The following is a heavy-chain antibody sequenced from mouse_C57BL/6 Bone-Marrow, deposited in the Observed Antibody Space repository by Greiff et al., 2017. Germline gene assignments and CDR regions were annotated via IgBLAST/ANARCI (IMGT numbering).Heavy chain of an antibody. Sequence: VQLQQPGAELVKPGASVKLSCKASGYTFTSYWMQWVKQRPGQGLEWIGEIDPSDSYTTYNQKFKGKATFTVDTSSSTAYMQLSSLTSEDSAVFYCARSVLRRVYYAMDYWGQGTSVTVSS. CDR3: ARSVLRRVYYAMDY. CDR2: IDPSDSYT. CDR1: GYTFTSYW. J-gene: IGHJ4*01. V-gene: IGHV1-50*01. D-gene: IGHD2-12*01.